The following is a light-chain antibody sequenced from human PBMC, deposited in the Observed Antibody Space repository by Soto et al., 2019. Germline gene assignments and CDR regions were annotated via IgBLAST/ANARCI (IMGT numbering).Light chain of an antibody. J-gene: IGKJ4*01. CDR1: QNINSN. CDR3: QQYKDWPPLT. V-gene: IGKV3D-15*01. Sequence: EILMTQYPLTLSVSPGEGATLSCRASQNINSNLAWYQQRPGQAPRVLIYGASSRASGIPDRFSGSGSGTDFTLTINRLEPDDFAVYYCQQYKDWPPLTFGGGTRVESK. CDR2: GAS.